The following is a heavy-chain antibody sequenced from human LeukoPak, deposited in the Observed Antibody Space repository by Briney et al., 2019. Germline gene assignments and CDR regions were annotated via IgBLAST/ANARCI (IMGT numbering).Heavy chain of an antibody. CDR3: AKGGYKYDSSGHNYFDY. CDR2: IRYDGSNK. Sequence: GGSLRLSCAASGFTFSSYGMHWVRQAPGKGLEWVAFIRYDGSNKYYADSVKGRFTISRDNSKNTLFLQMNSLRAEDTAVYYCAKGGYKYDSSGHNYFDYWGQGTLVTVSS. D-gene: IGHD3-22*01. J-gene: IGHJ4*02. V-gene: IGHV3-30*02. CDR1: GFTFSSYG.